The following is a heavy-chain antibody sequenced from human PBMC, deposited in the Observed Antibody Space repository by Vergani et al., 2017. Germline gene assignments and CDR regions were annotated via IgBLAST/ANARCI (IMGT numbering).Heavy chain of an antibody. V-gene: IGHV4-38-2*01. CDR1: GYSISSGYY. CDR2: IYHSGST. Sequence: QVQLQESGPSLVKPSETLSLTCAVSGYSISSGYYWGWNRQPPGKGLEWIGSIYHSGSTYYNPSLKSRVTISVDTSKNQFSLKLSSVTAADTAVYYCANLNCGGDCYSGVDWGQGTLVTVSS. CDR3: ANLNCGGDCYSGVD. J-gene: IGHJ4*02. D-gene: IGHD2-21*02.